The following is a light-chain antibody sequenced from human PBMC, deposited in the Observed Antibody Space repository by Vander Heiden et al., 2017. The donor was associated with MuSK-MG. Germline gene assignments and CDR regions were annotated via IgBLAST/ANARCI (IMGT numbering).Light chain of an antibody. V-gene: IGKV3-20*01. J-gene: IGKJ1*01. CDR2: GAS. CDR1: QSVSSSY. Sequence: EIVFTQPPGTLSQASGQNATLSCRASQSVSSSYLAWYQQKPGQAPRLLIYGASSRATGIPDRFSGSGSGTDFTLTISRLEPEDFAVYYCQQYGSSTGTFGQGTKVEIK. CDR3: QQYGSSTGT.